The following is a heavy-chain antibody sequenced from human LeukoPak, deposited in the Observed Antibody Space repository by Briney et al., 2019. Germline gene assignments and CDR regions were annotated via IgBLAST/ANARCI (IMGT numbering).Heavy chain of an antibody. CDR2: INSDGRST. J-gene: IGHJ4*02. Sequence: GGSLRLSCAASGFTFSSYWMHWVRQAPGKGLVWVSRINSDGRSTSYADSVKGRFTISRDNAKNTLYLQMNSLRAEDTAVYYCARGGPVLRYFDWLLSVDYWGQGTLVTVSS. CDR1: GFTFSSYW. D-gene: IGHD3-9*01. V-gene: IGHV3-74*01. CDR3: ARGGPVLRYFDWLLSVDY.